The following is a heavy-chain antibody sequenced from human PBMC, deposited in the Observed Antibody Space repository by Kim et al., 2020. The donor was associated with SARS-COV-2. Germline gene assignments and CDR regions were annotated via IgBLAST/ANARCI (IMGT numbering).Heavy chain of an antibody. D-gene: IGHD5-18*01. J-gene: IGHJ4*02. Sequence: GESLKISCKGSGYSFTSYWISWVRQMPGKGLEWMGRIDPSDSYTNYSPSFQGHVTISADKSISTAYLQWSSLKASDTAMYYCARHPPEDSEIDYWGQGTLVTVSS. CDR1: GYSFTSYW. CDR3: ARHPPEDSEIDY. V-gene: IGHV5-10-1*01. CDR2: IDPSDSYT.